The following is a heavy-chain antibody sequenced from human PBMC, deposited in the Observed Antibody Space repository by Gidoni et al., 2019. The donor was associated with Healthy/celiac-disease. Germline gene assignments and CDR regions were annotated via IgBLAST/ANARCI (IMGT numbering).Heavy chain of an antibody. CDR1: GFTVSSNY. J-gene: IGHJ4*02. Sequence: EVQLVESGGGLVQPGGSLRRSCVASGFTVSSNYMSWVRQAPGKGREWVSVIYSGGSTYYADSVKGRFTISRDNSKNTLYLQMNSLRAEDTAVYYCAKYSSGWYGSFFDYWGQGTLVTVSS. V-gene: IGHV3-66*01. CDR2: IYSGGST. D-gene: IGHD6-19*01. CDR3: AKYSSGWYGSFFDY.